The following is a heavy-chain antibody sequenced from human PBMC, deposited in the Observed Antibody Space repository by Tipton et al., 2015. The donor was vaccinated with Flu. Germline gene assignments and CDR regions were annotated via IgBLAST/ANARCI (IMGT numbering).Heavy chain of an antibody. CDR2: ISGSGGTT. CDR3: AKDLLMYYYDSMDNY. D-gene: IGHD3-22*01. J-gene: IGHJ4*02. V-gene: IGHV3-23*01. Sequence: SLRLSCAASVFTFSSDAMGWVRQAPGRGLEWVSSISGSGGTTYYADSVKDRFTISRDNSKNTLYLQVNSLRAEDTAVYYCAKDLLMYYYDSMDNYWGQGSLVTVSS. CDR1: VFTFSSDA.